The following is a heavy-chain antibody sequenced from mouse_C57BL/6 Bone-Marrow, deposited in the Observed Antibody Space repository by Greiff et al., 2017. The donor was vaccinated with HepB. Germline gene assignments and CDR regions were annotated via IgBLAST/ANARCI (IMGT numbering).Heavy chain of an antibody. CDR1: GYTFTDYY. J-gene: IGHJ4*01. CDR2: INPYNGGT. V-gene: IGHV1-19*01. CDR3: ARVIYYGSSYAMDY. D-gene: IGHD1-1*01. Sequence: VQLQQSGPVLVKPGASVKMSCKASGYTFTDYYMNWVKQSHGKSLEWIGVINPYNGGTSYNQKFKGKATLTVDKSSSTAYMVLNSLTSEDAAVYYCARVIYYGSSYAMDYWGQGTSVTVSS.